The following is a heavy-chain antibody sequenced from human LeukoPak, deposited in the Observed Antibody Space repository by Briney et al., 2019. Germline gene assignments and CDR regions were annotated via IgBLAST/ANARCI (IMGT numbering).Heavy chain of an antibody. CDR1: GFTFSSYS. D-gene: IGHD3-22*01. CDR2: ISSSSYI. V-gene: IGHV3-21*01. J-gene: IGHJ4*02. CDR3: ARGAGGYYDSSGYLNGVFDY. Sequence: GGSLRLSCAASGFTFSSYSMNWVRQAPGKGLEWVSSISSSSYIYYADSVKGRFTISRDNAKNSLYLQMNSLRAEDTAVYYCARGAGGYYDSSGYLNGVFDYWGQGTLVTVSS.